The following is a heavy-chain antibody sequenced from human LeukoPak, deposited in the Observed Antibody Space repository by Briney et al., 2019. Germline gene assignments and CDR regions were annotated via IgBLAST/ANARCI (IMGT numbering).Heavy chain of an antibody. J-gene: IGHJ4*02. V-gene: IGHV1-18*01. CDR1: GYSFTRYA. Sequence: ASVKVSCKASGYSFTRYAIMWVRQAPGQGLEWMGWISTYNGDTNYAQQLQGRVTMTTDTSTSTAYMELRSLTSNDTAVYYCARDPSNTSGRSPYFYYWGQGPLDTVSS. CDR3: ARDPSNTSGRSPYFYY. D-gene: IGHD6-19*01. CDR2: ISTYNGDT.